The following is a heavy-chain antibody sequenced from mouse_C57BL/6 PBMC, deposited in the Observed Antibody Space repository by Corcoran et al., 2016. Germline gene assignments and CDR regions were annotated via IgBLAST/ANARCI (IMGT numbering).Heavy chain of an antibody. V-gene: IGHV3-6*01. Sequence: DVQLQESGPGLVKPSQSLSLTCSVTGYSITSGYYWNWIRQFPGNKLEWMGYISYDGSNNYNPSLKNRISITRDTSKNQFFLKLNSVTTEDTATYYCAREAPITTVVANWYFDVWGTGTTVTVSS. CDR1: GYSITSGYY. CDR3: AREAPITTVVANWYFDV. CDR2: ISYDGSN. D-gene: IGHD1-1*01. J-gene: IGHJ1*03.